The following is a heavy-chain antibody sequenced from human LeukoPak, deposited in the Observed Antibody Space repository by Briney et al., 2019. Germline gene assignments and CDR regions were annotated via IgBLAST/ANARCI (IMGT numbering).Heavy chain of an antibody. V-gene: IGHV3-11*01. Sequence: GGSLRLSCAASGFTLSDYYMSWIRQAPGKGLEWVSYISSSGSTIYYADSVKGRFTISRDNAKNSLCLQMNSLRAEDTAVYYCARVPDIVVVPAAFHYYYGMDVWGQGTTVTVSS. D-gene: IGHD2-2*01. CDR2: ISSSGSTI. CDR1: GFTLSDYY. J-gene: IGHJ6*02. CDR3: ARVPDIVVVPAAFHYYYGMDV.